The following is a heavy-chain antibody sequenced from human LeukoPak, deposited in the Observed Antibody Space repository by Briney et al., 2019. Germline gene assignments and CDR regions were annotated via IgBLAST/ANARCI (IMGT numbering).Heavy chain of an antibody. CDR1: GFTFSNHG. V-gene: IGHV3-21*01. CDR3: ARDAFDL. CDR2: ISSSSSYI. Sequence: GGSLRLSCAASGFTFSNHGMNWVRQAPGKGLEWVSSISSSSSYIYYADSVKGRFTFSRDNAKNSLYLQMNSLRAEDTAVYYCARDAFDLWGRGTLVTVSS. J-gene: IGHJ2*01.